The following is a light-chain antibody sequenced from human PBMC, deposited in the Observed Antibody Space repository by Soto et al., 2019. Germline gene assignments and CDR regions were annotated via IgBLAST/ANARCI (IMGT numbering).Light chain of an antibody. CDR2: GAS. CDR1: QGVGSS. V-gene: IGKV3-15*01. J-gene: IGKJ4*01. Sequence: EIVLTQSPATLSVFPGERVTLSCRASQGVGSSLAWYQQRPGQAPRLLVSGASTRASGIPARVSGSGFGTEFTLTISSLQSEDFAVYYCQQYNNWPPLTFGGGTKVEIK. CDR3: QQYNNWPPLT.